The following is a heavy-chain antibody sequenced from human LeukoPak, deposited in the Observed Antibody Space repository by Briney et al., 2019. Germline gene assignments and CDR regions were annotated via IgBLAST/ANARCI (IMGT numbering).Heavy chain of an antibody. Sequence: PGGSLRLSCAASGFTFSTCEMNWFRQAPGKGLQWVSYISSTASHINYADSVKGRFTISRDNAKNSLYLQMNSLRAEDTAVYYCARGNYDSGGNYYSGDPWGQGTLVTVSS. J-gene: IGHJ5*02. CDR3: ARGNYDSGGNYYSGDP. V-gene: IGHV3-48*03. CDR2: ISSTASHI. D-gene: IGHD2-15*01. CDR1: GFTFSTCE.